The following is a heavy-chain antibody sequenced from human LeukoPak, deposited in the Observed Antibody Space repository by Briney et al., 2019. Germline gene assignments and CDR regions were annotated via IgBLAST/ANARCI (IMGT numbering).Heavy chain of an antibody. CDR3: ARAGGWNPSY. J-gene: IGHJ4*02. V-gene: IGHV1-8*02. CDR2: MNPNSGNT. Sequence: SVKVSCKASGYTLTDYYIHWVRQAPGQGLEWMGWMNPNSGNTGYAQKFQGRVTMTRNTSISTAYMELSSLRSEDTAVYYCARAGGWNPSYWGQGTLVIVS. CDR1: GYTLTDYY. D-gene: IGHD1-1*01.